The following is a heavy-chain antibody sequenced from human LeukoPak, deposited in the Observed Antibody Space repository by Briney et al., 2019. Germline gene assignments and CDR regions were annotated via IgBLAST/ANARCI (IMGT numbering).Heavy chain of an antibody. D-gene: IGHD2-15*01. CDR2: ISAYNGNT. CDR1: GYTFTSYG. J-gene: IGHJ4*02. CDR3: ARIKGYCSGGSCYGDISYFDY. Sequence: ASVKVSCKASGYTFTSYGISWVRQAPGQGLEWMGWISAYNGNTNYAQKLQGRVTMTTDTSTSTAYMELRSLRSDDTAVYYCARIKGYCSGGSCYGDISYFDYWGQGTLVTVSS. V-gene: IGHV1-18*01.